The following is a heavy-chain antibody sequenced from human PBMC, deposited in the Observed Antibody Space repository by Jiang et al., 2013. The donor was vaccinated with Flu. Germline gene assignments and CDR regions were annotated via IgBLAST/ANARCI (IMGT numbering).Heavy chain of an antibody. CDR1: GYSFTSYW. V-gene: IGHV5-10-1*01. D-gene: IGHD6-6*01. J-gene: IGHJ6*02. CDR2: IDPSDSYT. CDR3: ASTKNRVYYYYYGMDV. Sequence: YGAEVKKPGESLRISCKGSGYSFTSYWISRVRQMPGKGLEWMGRIDPSDSYTNYSPSFQGHVTISADKSISTAYLQWSSLKASDTAMYYCASTKNRVYYYYYGMDVWGQGTTVTVSS.